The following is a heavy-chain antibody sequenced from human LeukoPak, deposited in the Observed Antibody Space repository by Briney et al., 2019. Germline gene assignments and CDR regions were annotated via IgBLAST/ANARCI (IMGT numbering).Heavy chain of an antibody. Sequence: PAGGSLRLSCAASAFTFSTSWMSWARQAPGKGLQWVANINEDGRQKHYVDSTKGRFTISRDNAKNSLYLQMNSLRAEDTAVYYCARHSQWSFDYWGQGTLVTVSS. CDR1: AFTFSTSW. D-gene: IGHD2-15*01. V-gene: IGHV3-7*05. J-gene: IGHJ4*02. CDR3: ARHSQWSFDY. CDR2: INEDGRQK.